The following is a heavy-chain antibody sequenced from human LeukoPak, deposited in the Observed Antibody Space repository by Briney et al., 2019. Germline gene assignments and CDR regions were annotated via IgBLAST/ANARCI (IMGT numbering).Heavy chain of an antibody. CDR2: INHSGSA. D-gene: IGHD6-19*01. J-gene: IGHJ4*02. CDR3: ASSGWYRGY. CDR1: DGSFSGSY. V-gene: IGHV4-34*01. Sequence: PSETLSLTCAVYDGSFSGSYCTWIRQPPGKGLEWIGEINHSGSANYNPSLKSRVTMSVDTSKNQFSLKLNSVTAADTAVYYCASSGWYRGYWGQGTLVTVSS.